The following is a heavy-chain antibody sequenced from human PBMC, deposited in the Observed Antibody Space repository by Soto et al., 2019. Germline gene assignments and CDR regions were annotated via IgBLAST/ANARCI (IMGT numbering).Heavy chain of an antibody. CDR2: INPNSGGT. D-gene: IGHD2-8*01. Sequence: ASVKVSCKASGYTFTSYYMHWVRQAPGQGLEWMGWINPNSGGTNYAQKFQGRVTMTRDTSISTAYMELSRLRSDDTAVYYCARDVPDIVLMVYATPGMDVWGQGTTVTVSS. CDR3: ARDVPDIVLMVYATPGMDV. V-gene: IGHV1-2*02. J-gene: IGHJ6*02. CDR1: GYTFTSYY.